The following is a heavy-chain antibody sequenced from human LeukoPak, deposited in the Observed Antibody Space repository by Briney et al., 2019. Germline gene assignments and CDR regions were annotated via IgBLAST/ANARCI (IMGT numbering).Heavy chain of an antibody. D-gene: IGHD3-22*01. CDR1: GGSISSSSYY. V-gene: IGHV4-39*07. CDR2: IYYSGST. CDR3: AREYYYDSSGYYYVALKVFDY. J-gene: IGHJ4*02. Sequence: PSETLSLTCTVSGGSISSSSYYWGWIRQPPGKGLEWIGSIYYSGSTNYNPSLKSRVTISVDTSKNQFSLKLSSVTAADTAVYYCAREYYYDSSGYYYVALKVFDYWGQGTLVTVSS.